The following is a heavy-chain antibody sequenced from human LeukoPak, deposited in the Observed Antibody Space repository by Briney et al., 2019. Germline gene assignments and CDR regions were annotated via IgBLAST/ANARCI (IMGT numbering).Heavy chain of an antibody. CDR1: GFTFSSHG. CDR3: AKAGSNYDFWSGYYYYFDY. J-gene: IGHJ4*02. CDR2: IRYDGSNK. D-gene: IGHD3-3*01. V-gene: IGHV3-30*02. Sequence: GGSLRLSCAASGFTFSSHGMHWVRQAPGKGLEWVAFIRYDGSNKYYADSVKGRFTISRDNSKNTLYLQMNSLRAEDTAVYYCAKAGSNYDFWSGYYYYFDYWGQGTLVTVSS.